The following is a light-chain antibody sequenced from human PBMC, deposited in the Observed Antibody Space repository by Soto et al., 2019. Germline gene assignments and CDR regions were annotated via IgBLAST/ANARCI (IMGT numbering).Light chain of an antibody. Sequence: QSVLTKLPSAYGTPGQRVTISCSGSSSNIGSNYVYWYQQLPGTAPKLLIYRNNQRPSGVPDRFSGSKSGTSASLAISGLRSEDEADYYCAAWDDSLSVVYVFGTGTKVTVL. CDR1: SSNIGSNY. CDR2: RNN. CDR3: AAWDDSLSVVYV. V-gene: IGLV1-47*01. J-gene: IGLJ1*01.